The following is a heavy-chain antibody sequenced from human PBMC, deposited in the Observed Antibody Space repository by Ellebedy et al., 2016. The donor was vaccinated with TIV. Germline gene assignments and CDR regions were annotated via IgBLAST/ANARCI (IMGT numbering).Heavy chain of an antibody. CDR2: LYGTGRGI. D-gene: IGHD5-24*01. V-gene: IGHV3-23*01. CDR1: GFTFSSFA. J-gene: IGHJ3*01. CDR3: AKDQVAGDGRWVFDV. Sequence: PAGSLRLSCAASGFTFSSFAMGWVRQTPGKGLEWVSGLYGTGRGISYSDSVKGRFTISRDNSKNMLYLQMNSLRAEDTAKYFCAKDQVAGDGRWVFDVWGQGTIVTVSP.